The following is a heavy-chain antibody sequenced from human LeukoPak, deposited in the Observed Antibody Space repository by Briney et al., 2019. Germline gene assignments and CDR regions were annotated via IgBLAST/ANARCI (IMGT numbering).Heavy chain of an antibody. CDR2: IYHSGST. J-gene: IGHJ4*02. CDR1: GYSISSGYY. CDR3: ARTYYDFWSGYYEDY. D-gene: IGHD3-3*01. V-gene: IGHV4-38-2*02. Sequence: LETLSLSCTVSGYSISSGYYWGWIRRPPGKGLGWIGRIYHSGSTNYTPSLKSRGTISVDTSKIQFSLKLSSVTAADTAVYYCARTYYDFWSGYYEDYWGQGILVTVSS.